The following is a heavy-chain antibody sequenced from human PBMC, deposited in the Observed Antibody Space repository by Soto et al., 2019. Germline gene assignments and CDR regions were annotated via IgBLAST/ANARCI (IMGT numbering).Heavy chain of an antibody. CDR2: ISYDGSNK. V-gene: IGHV3-30*18. CDR3: AKEPPSSGSYFDY. D-gene: IGHD1-26*01. CDR1: GFTFSSYG. Sequence: GGSLRLSCAASGFTFSSYGMHWVRQAPGKGLEWVAVISYDGSNKYYADSVKGRFTISRDNSKNTLYLQMNSLRAEDTAVYHCAKEPPSSGSYFDYWGQGTLVTVSS. J-gene: IGHJ4*02.